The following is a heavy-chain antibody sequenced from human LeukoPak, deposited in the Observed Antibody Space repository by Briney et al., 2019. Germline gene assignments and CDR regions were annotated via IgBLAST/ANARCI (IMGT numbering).Heavy chain of an antibody. CDR1: GGTFSSYA. CDR3: ARDPPDSYSSGWYHFDY. V-gene: IGHV1-69*05. J-gene: IGHJ4*02. D-gene: IGHD6-19*01. Sequence: SVKVSCKASGGTFSSYAISWVRQAPGQGLEWMGRIIPIFGTANYAQKFQGRVTITTDESTSTAYMELSSLRSEDTAVYYCARDPPDSYSSGWYHFDYWGQGTLVTVSS. CDR2: IIPIFGTA.